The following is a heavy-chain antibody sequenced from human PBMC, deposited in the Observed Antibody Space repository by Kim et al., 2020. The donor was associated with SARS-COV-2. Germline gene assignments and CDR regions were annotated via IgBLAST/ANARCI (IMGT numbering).Heavy chain of an antibody. V-gene: IGHV1-24*01. CDR3: ATGTGGRSLDYYYYYGMDV. CDR2: FDPEDGET. CDR1: GYTLTELS. J-gene: IGHJ6*02. D-gene: IGHD2-8*02. Sequence: ASVKVSCKVSGYTLTELSMHWVRQAPGKGLEWMGGFDPEDGETIYAQKFQGRVTMTEDTSTDTAYMELSSLRSEDTAVYYCATGTGGRSLDYYYYYGMDVWGQGTTVTVSS.